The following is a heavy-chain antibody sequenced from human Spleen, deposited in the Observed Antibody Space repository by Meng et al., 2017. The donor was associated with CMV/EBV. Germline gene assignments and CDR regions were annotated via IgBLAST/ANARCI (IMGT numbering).Heavy chain of an antibody. D-gene: IGHD3-16*01. CDR2: FIPVFGAP. J-gene: IGHJ4*02. V-gene: IGHV1-69*05. Sequence: FHTFAISWVRQAPGQGLEWMGGFIPVFGAPDYAQKFQDRLTITTDESTSSAYMELSSLRFGDTAVYFCARGPKIPLGGVNLWPLEHWGQGSLVTVSS. CDR1: FHTFA. CDR3: ARGPKIPLGGVNLWPLEH.